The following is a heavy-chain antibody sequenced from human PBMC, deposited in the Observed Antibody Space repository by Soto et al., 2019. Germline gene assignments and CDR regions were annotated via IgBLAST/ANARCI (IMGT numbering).Heavy chain of an antibody. CDR3: ARSGCGGDCFPTSQNEYFQH. D-gene: IGHD2-21*02. J-gene: IGHJ1*01. CDR1: GCSISSGGYY. CDR2: IYYSGST. V-gene: IGHV4-31*03. Sequence: SEILSLTCTVSGCSISSGGYYWSWIRQHPGKGLEWIGYIYYSGSTYYNPSLKSRVTISVDTSKNQFSLKLSSVTAADTAVYYCARSGCGGDCFPTSQNEYFQHWGQGTLVTAPQ.